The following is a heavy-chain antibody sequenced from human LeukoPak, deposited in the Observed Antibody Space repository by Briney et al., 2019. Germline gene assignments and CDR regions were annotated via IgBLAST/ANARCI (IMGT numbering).Heavy chain of an antibody. J-gene: IGHJ4*02. CDR3: ARVRSSSWRLDY. V-gene: IGHV3-21*01. D-gene: IGHD6-13*01. CDR1: GFTFSSYG. CDR2: ISSSSSYI. Sequence: GGSLRLSCAASGFTFSSYGMHWVRQAPGKGLEWVSSISSSSSYIYYADSVKGRFTISRDNAKNSLYLQMNSLRAEDTAVYYCARVRSSSWRLDYWGQGTLITVSS.